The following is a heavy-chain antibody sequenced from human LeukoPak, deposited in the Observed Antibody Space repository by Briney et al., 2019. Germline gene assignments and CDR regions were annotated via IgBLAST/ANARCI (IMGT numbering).Heavy chain of an antibody. CDR2: IYYSGST. CDR1: GGSISSSSYY. J-gene: IGHJ2*01. V-gene: IGHV4-39*01. Sequence: PSETLSLTCTVSGGSISSSSYYWGWIRQPPGKGLEWIGSIYYSGSTYYNPSLKSRVTISVDTSKNQFSLKLSSVTAADTAVYYCARGTLDWYFDLWGRGTLVTVSS. CDR3: ARGTLDWYFDL.